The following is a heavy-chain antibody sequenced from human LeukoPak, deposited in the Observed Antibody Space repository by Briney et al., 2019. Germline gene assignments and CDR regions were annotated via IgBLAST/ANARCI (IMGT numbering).Heavy chain of an antibody. CDR3: ARGGPWFGELLVGYYYYYMNV. D-gene: IGHD3-10*01. CDR2: INPNSGGT. V-gene: IGHV1-2*02. J-gene: IGHJ6*03. CDR1: GYTFTGYY. Sequence: ASVKVSCKASGYTFTGYYMHWVRQAPGQGLEWMGWINPNSGGTNYAQKFQGRVTMTRDTSISTAYMELSRLRSDDTAVYYCARGGPWFGELLVGYYYYYMNVWGKGTTVTVSS.